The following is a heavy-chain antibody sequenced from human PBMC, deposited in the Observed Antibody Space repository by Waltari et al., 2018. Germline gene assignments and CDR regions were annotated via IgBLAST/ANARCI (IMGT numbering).Heavy chain of an antibody. CDR1: GFSPRTSGIR. V-gene: IGHV2-70*04. J-gene: IGHJ4*02. Sequence: QVTLTESGPALVKPTQTLTLTCTFSGFSPRTSGIRVSGIRQPSGKALQSLARTDWDDDKFYSTSLKTRLTISKDTSKNQVVLTMTNMDPVDTATYYCARMGSYCSGGSCYSGFDYWGQGTLVTVSS. D-gene: IGHD2-15*01. CDR2: TDWDDDK. CDR3: ARMGSYCSGGSCYSGFDY.